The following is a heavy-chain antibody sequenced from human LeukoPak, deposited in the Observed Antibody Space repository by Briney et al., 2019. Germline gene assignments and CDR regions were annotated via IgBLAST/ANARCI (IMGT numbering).Heavy chain of an antibody. CDR1: GVSTSSGY. J-gene: IGHJ5*02. CDR3: ARGYGSGSYST. Sequence: PSETLSLTCTVSGVSTSSGYRSWIWQPAGKGLEWMGRISTSLPTYYNPSLKSRVATSLDTSENHFSLRLNSVTAADTAVYYCARGYGSGSYSTWGQGTLVTVSS. V-gene: IGHV4-4*07. D-gene: IGHD3-10*01. CDR2: ISTSLPT.